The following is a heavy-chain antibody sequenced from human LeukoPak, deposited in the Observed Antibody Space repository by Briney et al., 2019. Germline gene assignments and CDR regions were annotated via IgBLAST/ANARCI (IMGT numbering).Heavy chain of an antibody. J-gene: IGHJ2*01. CDR2: IRGSVGST. CDR1: GFTFSSYS. CDR3: AKSSVNAMVVAPGCWYFDV. V-gene: IGHV3-23*01. Sequence: QAGGSLRLSCAASGFTFSSYSMSWVRQAPGKGLEWVSSIRGSVGSTYYADSVKGRFTISRANSKNTLYLQMNSVRAADTDVYYCAKSSVNAMVVAPGCWYFDVWGRGTMVTV. D-gene: IGHD5/OR15-5a*01.